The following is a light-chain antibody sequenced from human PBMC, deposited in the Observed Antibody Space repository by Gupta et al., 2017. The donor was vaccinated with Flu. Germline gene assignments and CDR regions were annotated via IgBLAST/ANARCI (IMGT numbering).Light chain of an antibody. Sequence: DIQMTQSPSSLSASIGDRVTITCRASQIISVYLNWYQHKPGRAPQLLIYHTFRLQNGVPSRFSGSGSGTDFTLTINSRQPEDFAIYYCQQRHYTPRTFGQGTKVEVK. CDR2: HTF. J-gene: IGKJ1*01. CDR3: QQRHYTPRT. V-gene: IGKV1-39*01. CDR1: QIISVY.